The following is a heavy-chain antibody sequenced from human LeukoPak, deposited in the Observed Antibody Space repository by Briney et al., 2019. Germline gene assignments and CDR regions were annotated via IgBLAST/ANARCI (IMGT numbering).Heavy chain of an antibody. CDR2: ISWNSGSI. J-gene: IGHJ4*02. CDR1: GFTFDDYA. D-gene: IGHD5-24*01. Sequence: GGSLRLSCAASGFTFDDYAMHWVRHAPGKGLEWVSGISWNSGSIGYADSVKGRFTISRDNAQNSLYLQMNSLRAEDTALYYCAKGRDGYNPKYYFDYWGQGTLVTVSS. V-gene: IGHV3-9*01. CDR3: AKGRDGYNPKYYFDY.